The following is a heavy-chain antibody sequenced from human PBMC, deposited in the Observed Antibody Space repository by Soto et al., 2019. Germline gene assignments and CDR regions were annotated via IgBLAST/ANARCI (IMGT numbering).Heavy chain of an antibody. V-gene: IGHV4-59*01. CDR2: IYYSGST. Sequence: RQLPGKGLEWIGYIYYSGSTNYNPSLKSRVTISVDTSKNQFSLKLSSVTAADTAVYYCARRDGYNSKWFDPWGQGTLVTVS. J-gene: IGHJ5*02. D-gene: IGHD5-12*01. CDR3: ARRDGYNSKWFDP.